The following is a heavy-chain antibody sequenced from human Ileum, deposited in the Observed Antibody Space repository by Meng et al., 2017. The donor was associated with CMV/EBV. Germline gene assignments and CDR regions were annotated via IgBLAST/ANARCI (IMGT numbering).Heavy chain of an antibody. CDR1: GSTFSSYA. Sequence: GESLKISCAASGSTFSSYAMNCVRQAPGKGLEWVAGISGSSSSTYYADSVKGRFIISRDNFKNTLYLQMNSLRAEDTAVYYCAKGTGYWSGVGPFDIWGQGTMVTVSS. D-gene: IGHD2-15*01. CDR3: AKGTGYWSGVGPFDI. CDR2: ISGSSSST. J-gene: IGHJ3*02. V-gene: IGHV3-23*01.